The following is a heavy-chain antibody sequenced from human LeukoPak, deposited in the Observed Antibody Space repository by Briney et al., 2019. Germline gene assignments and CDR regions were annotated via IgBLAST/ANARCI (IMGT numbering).Heavy chain of an antibody. CDR3: ARGRLITMVRGVIPFDY. CDR2: TYYSGST. CDR1: GGSIRSYY. J-gene: IGHJ4*02. V-gene: IGHV4-59*01. Sequence: PSETLSLTCTVSGGSIRSYYWSWIRQPPGKGLEWIGYTYYSGSTNYNPSLKSRVSISVDTSKNQFSLKLSSVTAADTAVYYCARGRLITMVRGVIPFDYWGQGTLVTVSS. D-gene: IGHD3-10*01.